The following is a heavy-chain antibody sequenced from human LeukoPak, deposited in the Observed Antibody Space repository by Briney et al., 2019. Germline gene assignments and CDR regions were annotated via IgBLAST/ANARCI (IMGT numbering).Heavy chain of an antibody. D-gene: IGHD1-26*01. J-gene: IGHJ2*01. CDR1: GGTFSSYA. V-gene: IGHV1-69*05. CDR3: ARGGYSGSYYVSPRNWYFDL. CDR2: IIPIFGTA. Sequence: SVKVSCKASGGTFSSYAISWVRQAPGQGLEWMGGIIPIFGTANYAQKFQGRVTITTDESTSTAYMELSSLRSEDTAVYYCARGGYSGSYYVSPRNWYFDLWGRSTLVTVSS.